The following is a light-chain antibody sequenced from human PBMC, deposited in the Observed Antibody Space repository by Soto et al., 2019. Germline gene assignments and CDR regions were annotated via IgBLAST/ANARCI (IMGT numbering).Light chain of an antibody. CDR2: DVS. V-gene: IGLV2-11*01. CDR3: CSYAGSYTLYV. J-gene: IGLJ1*01. Sequence: QSALTQPRSVSVPPGQSVTISCTGTSSDVGGYNYVSWYQQHPGKAPKLMIYDVSKRPSGVPDRFSGSKSGNTASLTISGLQAEDEADYYCCSYAGSYTLYVFGTGTKVTVL. CDR1: SSDVGGYNY.